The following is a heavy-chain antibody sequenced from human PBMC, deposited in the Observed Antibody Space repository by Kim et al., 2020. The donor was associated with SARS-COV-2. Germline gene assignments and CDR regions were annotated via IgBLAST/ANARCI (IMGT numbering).Heavy chain of an antibody. Sequence: SETLSLTCAVSGGSISSSNWWSWVRQPPGKGLEWIGEIYHSGSTNYNPSLKSRVTISVDKSKNQFSLKLSSVTAADTAVYYCARVTGVPSSSWHYYYYGMDVCGQGTTVTVSS. J-gene: IGHJ6*02. CDR3: ARVTGVPSSSWHYYYYGMDV. CDR2: IYHSGST. V-gene: IGHV4-4*02. D-gene: IGHD6-13*01. CDR1: GGSISSSNW.